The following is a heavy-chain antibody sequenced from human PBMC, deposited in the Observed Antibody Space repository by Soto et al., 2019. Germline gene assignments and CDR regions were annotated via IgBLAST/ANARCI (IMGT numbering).Heavy chain of an antibody. Sequence: ASVKVSCKVSGYTLTELSMHWVRQAPGKGLEWMGGFDPEDGETIYAQKFQGRVTMTEDTSTDTAYMELSSLRSEDTAVYYCATTDDSVAVSAYGMDVWGQGTXVTVSS. J-gene: IGHJ6*02. V-gene: IGHV1-24*01. CDR2: FDPEDGET. CDR1: GYTLTELS. CDR3: ATTDDSVAVSAYGMDV. D-gene: IGHD2-15*01.